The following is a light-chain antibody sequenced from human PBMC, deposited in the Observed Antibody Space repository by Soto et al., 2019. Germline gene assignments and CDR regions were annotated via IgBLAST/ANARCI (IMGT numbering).Light chain of an antibody. CDR1: SSDVGGYNY. CDR2: EVS. Sequence: QSARTQPASVSGSPGQSITISCTGTSSDVGGYNYVSWHQLHPGKAPKLMVYEVSNRPSGVSNRFSGSKSGNTASLTISGLQAEDEADYYCSSYTSSSTYVFGTGTKLTVL. V-gene: IGLV2-14*01. CDR3: SSYTSSSTYV. J-gene: IGLJ1*01.